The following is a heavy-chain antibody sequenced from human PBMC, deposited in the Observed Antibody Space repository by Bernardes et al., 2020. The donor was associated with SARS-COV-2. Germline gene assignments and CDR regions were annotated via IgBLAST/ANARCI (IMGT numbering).Heavy chain of an antibody. V-gene: IGHV1-2*06. Sequence: ASVKVSCKASGHTFTGYYIHWMRQAPGQGLDWMGRLNPNSGDATYAQKSQGRVTMTGDTSISTAYMELNGLQSDDTAVYYCARAFGRGFYAFDIWGQGTMVTVSS. CDR3: ARAFGRGFYAFDI. CDR2: LNPNSGDA. D-gene: IGHD3-16*01. J-gene: IGHJ3*02. CDR1: GHTFTGYY.